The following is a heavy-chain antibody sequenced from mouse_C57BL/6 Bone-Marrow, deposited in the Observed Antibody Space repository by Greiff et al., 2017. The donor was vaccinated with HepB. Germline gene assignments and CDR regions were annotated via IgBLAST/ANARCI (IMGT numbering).Heavy chain of an antibody. CDR3: ASFYDGYYVYFGY. CDR2: IDPNSGGT. CDR1: GYTFTSYW. D-gene: IGHD2-3*01. Sequence: QVQLQQPGAELVKPGASVKLSCKASGYTFTSYWMHWVKQRPGRGLEWIGRIDPNSGGTKYNEKFKSKATLTVDKPSSTAYMQLRSLTSEDSAVYYCASFYDGYYVYFGYWGQGTTLTVSS. V-gene: IGHV1-72*01. J-gene: IGHJ2*01.